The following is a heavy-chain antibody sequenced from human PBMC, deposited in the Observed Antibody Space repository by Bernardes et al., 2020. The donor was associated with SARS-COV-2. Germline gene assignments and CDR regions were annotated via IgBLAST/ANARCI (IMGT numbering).Heavy chain of an antibody. CDR2: INPSGGST. CDR1: GYTFTSYY. V-gene: IGHV1-46*01. Sequence: ASVKVSCKASGYTFTSYYMHWVRQAPGQGLEWMGIINPSGGSTSYAQKFQGRVTMTRDTSTSTVYMELSSLRSEDTAVYYCARDLTVTTDYYYYYGMDVWGKGTTVTVSS. D-gene: IGHD4-17*01. J-gene: IGHJ6*04. CDR3: ARDLTVTTDYYYYYGMDV.